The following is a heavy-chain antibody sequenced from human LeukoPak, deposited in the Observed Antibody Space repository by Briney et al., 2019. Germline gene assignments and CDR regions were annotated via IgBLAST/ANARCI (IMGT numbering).Heavy chain of an antibody. CDR3: AHRKNYYGSSVFDY. J-gene: IGHJ4*02. CDR2: IYWDDDR. Sequence: ESAPTLVNPTQTLTLTCTFSGFSLNTRGVGVGWIRQPPGRALEWLALIYWDDDRRYSPSLKSRLTITKDTSKNEVVLTMTNMDPVDTATYYCAHRKNYYGSSVFDYWGQGTLVTVSS. V-gene: IGHV2-5*02. D-gene: IGHD3-22*01. CDR1: GFSLNTRGVG.